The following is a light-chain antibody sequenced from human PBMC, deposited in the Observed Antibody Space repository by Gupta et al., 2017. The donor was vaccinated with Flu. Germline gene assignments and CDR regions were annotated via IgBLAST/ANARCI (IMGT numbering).Light chain of an antibody. CDR2: DVS. CDR1: SSDVGGYNY. J-gene: IGLJ3*02. CDR3: CSYTGSSTRVV. Sequence: TTSCTGTSSDVGGYNYVSWYQQHPGKAPKLMIYDVSKRPSGAADRFSGSKSGNTASLTISGLQAEDEADYYCCSYTGSSTRVVFGGGTKLTVL. V-gene: IGLV2-11*01.